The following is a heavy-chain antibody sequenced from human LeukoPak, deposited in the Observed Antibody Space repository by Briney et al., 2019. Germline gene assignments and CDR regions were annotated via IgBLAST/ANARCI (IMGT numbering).Heavy chain of an antibody. V-gene: IGHV3-66*01. Sequence: GGSLRLSCAASGFTVSSNCMNWVRQAPGKGLEWVSVIYSGGTTYYADSVKGRFTISRDNSKKTMYLQMNSLRADDTAVYYCVRDNGASGWVYWGQGTVVTVSS. CDR1: GFTVSSNC. D-gene: IGHD6-19*01. CDR3: VRDNGASGWVY. CDR2: IYSGGTT. J-gene: IGHJ4*02.